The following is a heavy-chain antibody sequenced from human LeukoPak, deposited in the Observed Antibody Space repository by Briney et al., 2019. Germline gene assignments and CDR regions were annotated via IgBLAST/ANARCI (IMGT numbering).Heavy chain of an antibody. Sequence: PSQTLSLTCTVSGGSISSYYWSWIRQPPGKGLEWIGYIYYSGSTNYNPSLKSRVTISVDTSKNQFSLKLSSVTAADTAVYYCATTTYYYDSSGYFRPPYDAFDIWGQGTMVTVSS. CDR3: ATTTYYYDSSGYFRPPYDAFDI. CDR1: GGSISSYY. V-gene: IGHV4-59*01. J-gene: IGHJ3*02. D-gene: IGHD3-22*01. CDR2: IYYSGST.